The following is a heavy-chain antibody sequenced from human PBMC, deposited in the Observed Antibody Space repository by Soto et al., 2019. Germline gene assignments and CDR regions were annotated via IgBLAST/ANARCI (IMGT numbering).Heavy chain of an antibody. CDR2: ISGNDGKT. CDR3: AIDFYPLDYYFDY. Sequence: SAQVAFKGSWYWFPNRGITWVRQAPGQGLEWMGWISGNDGKTKYARTFQGRVTMTTDTSTSTAYMEMNSLRHDDTAVYYCAIDFYPLDYYFDYWGQGTLVTVSS. D-gene: IGHD1-1*01. V-gene: IGHV1-18*04. J-gene: IGHJ4*02. CDR1: WYWFPNRG.